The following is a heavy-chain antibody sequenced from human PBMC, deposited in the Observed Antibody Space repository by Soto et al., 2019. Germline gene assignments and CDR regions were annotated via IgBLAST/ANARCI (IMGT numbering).Heavy chain of an antibody. D-gene: IGHD2-2*01. CDR3: AKPDCSSTSCYGGRGYYYYMDV. V-gene: IGHV3-23*01. CDR1: GFTFSSYA. CDR2: ISGSGGST. Sequence: GGSLRLSCAASGFTFSSYAMSWVRQAPGKGLEWVSAISGSGGSTYYADSVKGRFTISRDNSKNTLYLQMNSLRAEDTAVYYCAKPDCSSTSCYGGRGYYYYMDVWGKGTTVTVSS. J-gene: IGHJ6*03.